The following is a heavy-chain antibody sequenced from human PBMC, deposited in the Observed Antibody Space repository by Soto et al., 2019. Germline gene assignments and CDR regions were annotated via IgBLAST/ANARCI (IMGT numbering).Heavy chain of an antibody. CDR1: GGSFSGYY. CDR2: INHSGST. V-gene: IGHV4-34*01. CDR3: ARGQRDYIWGSYRYSWFDP. D-gene: IGHD3-16*02. Sequence: ASETLSLTCAVYGGSFSGYYWSWIRQPPGKGLEWIGEINHSGSTNYNPSLKSRVTISVDTSKNQFSLKLSSVTAADTAVYYCARGQRDYIWGSYRYSWFDPWGQGTLVTVSS. J-gene: IGHJ5*02.